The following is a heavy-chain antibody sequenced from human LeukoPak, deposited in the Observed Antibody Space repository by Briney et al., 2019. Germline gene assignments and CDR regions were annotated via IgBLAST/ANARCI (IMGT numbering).Heavy chain of an antibody. J-gene: IGHJ4*02. Sequence: PSETLSLTCTAAGVSISSYYWSWIRHPAGKGLEWIGRIYTSGSTNYNPSLKSRVTMSVDTSKNQFSLKLSSVTAADTAVYYCARVVPAGYFDYWGQGTLVTVSS. CDR1: GVSISSYY. V-gene: IGHV4-4*07. D-gene: IGHD2-2*01. CDR3: ARVVPAGYFDY. CDR2: IYTSGST.